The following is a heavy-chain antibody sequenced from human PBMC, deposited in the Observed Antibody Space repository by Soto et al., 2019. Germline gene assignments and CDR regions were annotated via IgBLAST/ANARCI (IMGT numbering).Heavy chain of an antibody. V-gene: IGHV3-7*01. CDR1: GFTFSSYW. J-gene: IGHJ6*03. D-gene: IGHD6-25*01. CDR2: IKQDGSEK. Sequence: EVQLVESGGGLVQVGGSLRLSCAASGFTFSSYWMSWVRQAPGKGLEWVANIKQDGSEKYYVASVKGRLTISRDNAQNSLYLQMDSLRAEDTAVYYCARETGYYFYYYYMDVWGKGTTVTVSS. CDR3: ARETGYYFYYYYMDV.